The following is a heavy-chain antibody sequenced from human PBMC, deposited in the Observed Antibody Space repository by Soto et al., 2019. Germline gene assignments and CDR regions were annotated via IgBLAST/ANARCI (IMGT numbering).Heavy chain of an antibody. Sequence: QVQLVQSGAEVKKPGASAKVSCKASGYTFIAYVIHWVRQAPGQGLEWMGWINPNSGDTSYAQKFQGRVTMTRDTSIRTAYMELSRLRSDDTAVFYCAKIAAVGDFDFWGQGTQVTVSS. J-gene: IGHJ5*01. CDR2: INPNSGDT. CDR1: GYTFIAYV. CDR3: AKIAAVGDFDF. V-gene: IGHV1-2*02. D-gene: IGHD6-13*01.